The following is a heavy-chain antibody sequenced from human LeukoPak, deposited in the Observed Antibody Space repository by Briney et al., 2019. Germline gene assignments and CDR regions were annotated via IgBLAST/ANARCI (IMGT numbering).Heavy chain of an antibody. J-gene: IGHJ4*02. CDR2: IYYSGST. CDR3: ARDGSGSYHISFDY. D-gene: IGHD3-10*01. CDR1: GGSISSGGYY. V-gene: IGHV4-31*03. Sequence: SKTLSLTCTVSGGSISSGGYYWSWIRQHPGKGLEWIGYIYYSGSTYYNPSLKSRVTISVDTSKNQFSLKLSSVTAADTAVYYCARDGSGSYHISFDYWGQGTLVTVSS.